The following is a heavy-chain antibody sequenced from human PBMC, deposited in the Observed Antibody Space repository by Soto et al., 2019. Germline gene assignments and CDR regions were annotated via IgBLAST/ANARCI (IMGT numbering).Heavy chain of an antibody. CDR3: ARQICDYDTGPNFEYYFDS. CDR1: GYSFAGYL. CDR2: IDSSDSQT. Sequence: GESLKISCKGSGYSFAGYLITWVRQKPGKGLELLGRIDSSDSQTYYIPSFRGHVTISVTKSITKVFLRWSSVRESDTAMSYXARQICDYDTGPNFEYYFDSSDQATPLTVSS. J-gene: IGHJ4*02. D-gene: IGHD3-22*01. V-gene: IGHV5-10-1*01.